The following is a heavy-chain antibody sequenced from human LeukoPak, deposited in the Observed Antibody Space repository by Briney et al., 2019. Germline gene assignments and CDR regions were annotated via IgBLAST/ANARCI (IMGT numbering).Heavy chain of an antibody. CDR3: AREAYCGSDCYTQDY. Sequence: PGGSLRLSCTASGFTFSSFGMHWVRQAPGKGLEWVAVISYDGSDKYYADSVKGRFTISRDNAKNSLYLQMNSLRAEDTAVYYCAREAYCGSDCYTQDYWGQGTLVTVSS. CDR1: GFTFSSFG. CDR2: ISYDGSDK. V-gene: IGHV3-30*03. D-gene: IGHD2-21*02. J-gene: IGHJ4*02.